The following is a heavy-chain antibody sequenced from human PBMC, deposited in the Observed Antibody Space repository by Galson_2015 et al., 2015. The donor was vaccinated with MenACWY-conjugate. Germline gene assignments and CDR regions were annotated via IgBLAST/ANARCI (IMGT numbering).Heavy chain of an antibody. Sequence: SLRLSCAASGFTFTSYAMSWVRQAPGKGLEWVSTISGSGASTYYADSVKGRFTISRDNSKSTLYLQMNSLRAEDTAVYYCAKPRGIVATIYGGMDVWGQGTTVTVSS. V-gene: IGHV3-23*01. CDR2: ISGSGAST. CDR3: AKPRGIVATIYGGMDV. J-gene: IGHJ6*02. D-gene: IGHD5-12*01. CDR1: GFTFTSYA.